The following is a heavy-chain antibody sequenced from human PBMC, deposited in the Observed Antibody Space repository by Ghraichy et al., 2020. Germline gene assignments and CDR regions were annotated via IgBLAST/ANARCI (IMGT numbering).Heavy chain of an antibody. CDR3: RDIDS. CDR2: ITATDDST. Sequence: GSLRLSCAASGGSLSAYAMTWVRQAPGKGLEWVSTITATDDSTFYADSVKGRFTISRDKSKNILYLHMTRLRAADTAVYYCRDIDSWGQGTQVTVSS. D-gene: IGHD5-24*01. V-gene: IGHV3-23*01. J-gene: IGHJ4*02. CDR1: GGSLSAYA.